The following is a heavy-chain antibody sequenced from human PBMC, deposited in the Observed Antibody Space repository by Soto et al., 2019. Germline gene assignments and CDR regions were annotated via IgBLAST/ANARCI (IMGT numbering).Heavy chain of an antibody. CDR2: IYWDDDK. D-gene: IGHD3-10*01. V-gene: IGHV2-5*02. Sequence: QITLKESGPTLVKPTQTLTLTCTFSGFSLSTRGVGVGWIRQPPGKALEWLALIYWDDDKRYSPSLKSRLTIPKETSKNHVVLTMTNMDPVDTATYYCAHRAEYYGSGSYPLDPWGQGTLVTVSS. CDR1: GFSLSTRGVG. CDR3: AHRAEYYGSGSYPLDP. J-gene: IGHJ5*02.